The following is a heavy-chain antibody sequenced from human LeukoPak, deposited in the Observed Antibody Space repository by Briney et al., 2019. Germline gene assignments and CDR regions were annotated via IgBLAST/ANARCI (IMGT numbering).Heavy chain of an antibody. CDR1: GFTFSSYA. Sequence: AGGSLRLSCEASGFTFSSYAMSWVRQAPGKGLEWVSAIRGSGGSTYYADSVKGRFTISRDNSKNTLYLQMNSLRAEDTAVYYCAREGRVIPTSNWFDPWGQGTLVTVSS. D-gene: IGHD2/OR15-2a*01. CDR2: IRGSGGST. V-gene: IGHV3-23*01. CDR3: AREGRVIPTSNWFDP. J-gene: IGHJ5*02.